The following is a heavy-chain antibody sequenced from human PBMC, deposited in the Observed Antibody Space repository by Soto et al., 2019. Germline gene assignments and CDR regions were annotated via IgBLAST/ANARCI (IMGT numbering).Heavy chain of an antibody. CDR1: GFTFSISW. CDR2: IKYDGSEK. J-gene: IGHJ6*04. V-gene: IGHV3-7*01. Sequence: EVQLVESGGGLVQPGGSLRLSCAGSGFTFSISWMSWVRQAPGKGLEWVANIKYDGSEKYCLDSVKGRFTISRDNAKNSLYLQMNSLRVEDTAVYYCARGGFWGKGTTVTVSS. CDR3: ARGGF.